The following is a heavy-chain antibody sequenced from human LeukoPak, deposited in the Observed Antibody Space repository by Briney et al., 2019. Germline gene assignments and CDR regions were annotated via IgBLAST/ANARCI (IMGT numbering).Heavy chain of an antibody. D-gene: IGHD2-2*01. CDR2: ISSSGSTI. J-gene: IGHJ4*02. Sequence: PGGSLRLSCAASGFTFSSYSMNWVRQAPGKGLEWVSYISSSGSTIYYADSVKGRFTISRDNAKNSLYLQINSLRAEDTAVFYCARLPAYCSSTSCYVDYWGQGTLVTASS. CDR3: ARLPAYCSSTSCYVDY. V-gene: IGHV3-48*04. CDR1: GFTFSSYS.